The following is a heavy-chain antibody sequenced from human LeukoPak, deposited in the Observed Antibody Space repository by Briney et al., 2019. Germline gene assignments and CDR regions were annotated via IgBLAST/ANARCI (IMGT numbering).Heavy chain of an antibody. D-gene: IGHD6-6*01. J-gene: IGHJ4*02. CDR2: INPSGGST. Sequence: ASVKVSCKASGYTFTSYDINWVRQATGQGLEWMGIINPSGGSTSYAQKFQGRVTMTRDTSTSTVYMELSSLRSEDTAVYYCARKIAARPLDYWGQGTLVTVSS. V-gene: IGHV1-46*01. CDR1: GYTFTSYD. CDR3: ARKIAARPLDY.